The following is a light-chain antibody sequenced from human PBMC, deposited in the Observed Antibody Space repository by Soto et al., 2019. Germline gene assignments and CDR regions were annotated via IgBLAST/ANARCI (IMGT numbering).Light chain of an antibody. J-gene: IGKJ5*01. CDR2: GAS. CDR1: QTINNN. Sequence: EIVLTQSPATLSLSPGERATLSCRASQTINNNVAWYQLKDGQVPRLVIYGASTRATDIPARFSGSGSGTEFTLTISSLEPEDFAVYYCQQRSNWPLITFGQGTRLEIK. V-gene: IGKV3-11*01. CDR3: QQRSNWPLIT.